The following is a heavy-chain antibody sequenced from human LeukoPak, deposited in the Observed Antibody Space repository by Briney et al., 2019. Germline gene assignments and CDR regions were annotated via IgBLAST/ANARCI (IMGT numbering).Heavy chain of an antibody. CDR1: SYTFLSYG. Sequence: GASVKVSCKASSYTFLSYGISWVRQAPGQGLEWMGWISAYNGNTNYAQKLQGRVTMTTDTSTSTAYMELRSLRSDDTAVYYCARDGPIAAAGKYYGMDVWGQGTTVTVSS. CDR2: ISAYNGNT. J-gene: IGHJ6*02. D-gene: IGHD6-13*01. V-gene: IGHV1-18*01. CDR3: ARDGPIAAAGKYYGMDV.